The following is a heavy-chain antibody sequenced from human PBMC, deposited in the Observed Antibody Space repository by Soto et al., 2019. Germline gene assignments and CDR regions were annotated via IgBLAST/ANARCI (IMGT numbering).Heavy chain of an antibody. CDR1: GDNSWDNA. J-gene: IGHJ4*02. Sequence: QVHLVQSGAEVKKPGSSVKVSCKASGDNSWDNAISWVRQAPGQGLQWMGTILPIFGTTNYAQDFEDRVTFTTDESAGIAYMELTGLRFEDTAVYYCARDRALRGFDSWGQGTLVTVSS. CDR3: ARDRALRGFDS. CDR2: ILPIFGTT. V-gene: IGHV1-69*18.